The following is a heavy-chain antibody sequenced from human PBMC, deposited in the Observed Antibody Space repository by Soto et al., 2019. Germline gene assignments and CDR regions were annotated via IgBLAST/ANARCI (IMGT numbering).Heavy chain of an antibody. CDR3: ARLIQQRVNY. J-gene: IGHJ4*02. CDR2: IYYSGST. D-gene: IGHD2-21*01. V-gene: IGHV4-39*01. Sequence: GGTMCITSYYWALIRQPPGKGLEWIGSIYYSGSTYYNPSLKSRVTISVDTSKNQFSLKLSSVTAADTAVYYCARLIQQRVNYWGQGTLVTASS. CDR1: GGTMCITSYY.